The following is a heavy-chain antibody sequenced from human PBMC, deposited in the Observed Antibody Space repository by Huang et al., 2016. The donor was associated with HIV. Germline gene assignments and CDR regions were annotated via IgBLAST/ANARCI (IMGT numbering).Heavy chain of an antibody. J-gene: IGHJ4*02. Sequence: QVQLVQSGAEVKKPGASVKISCKASGYTFTTYHMNWVRQAPGQGLEWMGMSNPSGASTRYAQTFQGRVTMTSETSTSTVYMELSSLTPEDTAVYYCARALLLFGLGSPLDFWGQGSLVTVSS. CDR2: SNPSGAST. V-gene: IGHV1-46*01. D-gene: IGHD3-10*01. CDR1: GYTFTTYH. CDR3: ARALLLFGLGSPLDF.